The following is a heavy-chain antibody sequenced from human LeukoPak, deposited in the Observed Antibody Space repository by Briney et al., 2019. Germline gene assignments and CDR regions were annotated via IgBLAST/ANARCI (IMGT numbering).Heavy chain of an antibody. CDR1: GFTFSSYA. CDR2: ISGSGGST. D-gene: IGHD1-26*01. J-gene: IGHJ2*01. V-gene: IGHV3-23*01. CDR3: ARRLNSVGGRNLDL. Sequence: PGGSPRLSCAASGFTFSSYAMSWVRQAPGKGLEWVSVISGSGGSTYYADSVKGRFTISRDNSKNTLYLQMNSLRAEDTAVYYCARRLNSVGGRNLDLWGRGTLVTVSS.